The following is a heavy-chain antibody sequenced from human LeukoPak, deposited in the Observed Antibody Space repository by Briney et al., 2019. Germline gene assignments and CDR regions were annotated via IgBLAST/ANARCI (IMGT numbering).Heavy chain of an antibody. Sequence: PGGSLRLSCAASGFTFSSYWMSWVRQAPGKGLEWVANIKQDGSEKYYVDSVNGRFTISRANAKNSLYLQMNSLRAEETAVYYCARDFRGTTVAYYWGQGTLVTVSS. CDR2: IKQDGSEK. J-gene: IGHJ4*02. CDR3: ARDFRGTTVAYY. D-gene: IGHD4-23*01. CDR1: GFTFSSYW. V-gene: IGHV3-7*01.